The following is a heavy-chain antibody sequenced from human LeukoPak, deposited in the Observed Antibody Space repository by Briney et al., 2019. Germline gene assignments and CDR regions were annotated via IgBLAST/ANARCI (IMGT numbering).Heavy chain of an antibody. CDR3: ARGATFGGTQGAYYYYGMDV. CDR2: ISGSGVST. Sequence: HAGGSLRLSCAASGFTFSSYAMGWVRQAPGEGLEWVSAISGSGVSTYYADSVKGRFTISRDNSKNTLYLQMNSLRAEDTAVYYCARGATFGGTQGAYYYYGMDVWGQGTTVTVSS. J-gene: IGHJ6*02. V-gene: IGHV3-23*01. CDR1: GFTFSSYA. D-gene: IGHD3-16*01.